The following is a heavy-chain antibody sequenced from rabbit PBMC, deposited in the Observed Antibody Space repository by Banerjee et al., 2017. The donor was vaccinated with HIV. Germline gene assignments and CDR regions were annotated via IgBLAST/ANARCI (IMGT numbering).Heavy chain of an antibody. V-gene: IGHV1S45*01. J-gene: IGHJ4*01. CDR1: GFDFSSYW. Sequence: QEQLVESGGGLVQPEGSLTLTCTASGFDFSSYWMSWVRQAPGKGLEWIGYIDPVFGSTYYASWAKGRFTISKASWTTVTLQMTSLTAADTASYFCARGLAGVIGWNFNLWGPGTLVTVS. CDR3: ARGLAGVIGWNFNL. CDR2: IDPVFGST. D-gene: IGHD4-1*01.